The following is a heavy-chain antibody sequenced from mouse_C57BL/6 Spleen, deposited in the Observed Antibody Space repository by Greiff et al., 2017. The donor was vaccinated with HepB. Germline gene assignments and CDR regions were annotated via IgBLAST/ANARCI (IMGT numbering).Heavy chain of an antibody. D-gene: IGHD2-4*01. V-gene: IGHV1-81*01. Sequence: VKLQESGAELARPGASVKLSCKASGYTFTSYGISWVKQRTGQGLEWIGEIYPRSGNTYYNEKFKGKATLTADKSSSTAYMELRSLTSEASAVYFCARYDYEDYAMDDWGQGTSVTVSS. J-gene: IGHJ4*01. CDR2: IYPRSGNT. CDR3: ARYDYEDYAMDD. CDR1: GYTFTSYG.